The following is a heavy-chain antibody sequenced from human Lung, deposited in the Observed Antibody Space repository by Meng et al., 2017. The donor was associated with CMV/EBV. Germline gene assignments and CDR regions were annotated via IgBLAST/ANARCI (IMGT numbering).Heavy chain of an antibody. CDR3: AHARYSSFHYFNY. Sequence: SPTLVXVTHTLTLTLTFSGFSLSISRLAVGWFRQPPGKALECLGIMIWNDDKRYKSSLKHRLTITKDTSKNQVVLTMTNMDPADTATYYCAHARYSSFHYFNYWGQGXLVTVSS. J-gene: IGHJ4*02. D-gene: IGHD6-13*01. CDR2: MIWNDDK. V-gene: IGHV2-5*01. CDR1: GFSLSISRLA.